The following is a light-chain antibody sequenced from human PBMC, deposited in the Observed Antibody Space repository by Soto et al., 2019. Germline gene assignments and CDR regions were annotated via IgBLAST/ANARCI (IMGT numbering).Light chain of an antibody. CDR2: AAS. CDR1: QDIGGR. J-gene: IGKJ1*01. V-gene: IGKV1-12*01. CDR3: LQVYSFTRT. Sequence: IRMTQSPSSLSASTGDRVTITCRASQDIGGRLAWFQQTRGKAPQYLIQAASILQSGVLSRFSGSGAGTECILSINNLQAEDVASYFCLQVYSFTRTFGLGTKVDIK.